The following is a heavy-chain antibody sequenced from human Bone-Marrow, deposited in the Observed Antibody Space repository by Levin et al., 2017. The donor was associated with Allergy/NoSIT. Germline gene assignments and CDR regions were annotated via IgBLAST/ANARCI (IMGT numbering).Heavy chain of an antibody. CDR1: FFPFLPSF. Sequence: SLPLSFFFSFFPFLPSFLAWGRQAPGKGLEWVGRIKSKSDGGTRDYAAPVKGRFTISREDSENMLYLQMNSLKIEDTAVYYCTTENFQRWGQGTLVTVSS. CDR2: IKSKSDGGTR. J-gene: IGHJ1*01. CDR3: TTENFQR. V-gene: IGHV3-15*01.